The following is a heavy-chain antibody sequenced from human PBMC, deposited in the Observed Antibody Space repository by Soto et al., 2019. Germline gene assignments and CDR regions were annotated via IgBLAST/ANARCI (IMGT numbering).Heavy chain of an antibody. Sequence: SETLSLTCAVYGGSFSGNYWSWIRQPPGKGLEWIGEIHHSGTTNYNPSLKSRVTISVDPSKNQFSLRLSSVTAADTAVYYCARGDRPPKHCSSVTWNGHTSYYMDVWSKGTTVTVSS. CDR2: IHHSGTT. J-gene: IGHJ6*03. CDR3: ARGDRPPKHCSSVTWNGHTSYYMDV. CDR1: GGSFSGNY. D-gene: IGHD2-2*01. V-gene: IGHV4-34*01.